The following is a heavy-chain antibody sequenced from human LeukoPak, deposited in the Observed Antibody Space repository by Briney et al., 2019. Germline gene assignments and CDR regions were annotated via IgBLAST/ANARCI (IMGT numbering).Heavy chain of an antibody. Sequence: PSETLSLTCAVYGGSFSGYYWSWIRQPPGKGPEWIGEINHSGSTNYIPSLKSRVTISVDTSKNQFSLKLSSVTAADTAVYYCARGRRRLDAFDIWGQGTMVTVSS. J-gene: IGHJ3*02. V-gene: IGHV4-34*01. CDR3: ARGRRRLDAFDI. CDR1: GGSFSGYY. D-gene: IGHD3-16*01. CDR2: INHSGST.